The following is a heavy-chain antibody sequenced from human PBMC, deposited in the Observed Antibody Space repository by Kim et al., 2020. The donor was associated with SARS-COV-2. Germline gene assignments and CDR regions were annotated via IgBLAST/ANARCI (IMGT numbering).Heavy chain of an antibody. J-gene: IGHJ6*02. V-gene: IGHV3-30*18. CDR1: GFTFSSYG. Sequence: GGSLRLSCAASGFTFSSYGMHWVRQAPGKGLEWVAVISYDGSNKYYADSVKGRFTISRDNSKNTLYLQMNSLRAEDTAVYYCAKLIVVVPAARIDGMDVWGQGTTVTVSS. CDR2: ISYDGSNK. CDR3: AKLIVVVPAARIDGMDV. D-gene: IGHD2-2*01.